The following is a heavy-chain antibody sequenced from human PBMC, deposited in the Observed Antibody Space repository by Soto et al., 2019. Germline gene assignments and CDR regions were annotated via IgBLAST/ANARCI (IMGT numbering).Heavy chain of an antibody. CDR2: IYYSGST. J-gene: IGHJ6*02. Sequence: QVQLQESGPGLVKPSETLSLTCTVSGGSISSYYWTWIRQPPGKGLEWIGYIYYSGSTNYNPSLKRRVTISVXXSXNXXSLKLSSVTAADTAVYYCARHASSGSDYSYYGMDVWGQGTTVTVSS. V-gene: IGHV4-59*08. CDR1: GGSISSYY. D-gene: IGHD3-10*01. CDR3: ARHASSGSDYSYYGMDV.